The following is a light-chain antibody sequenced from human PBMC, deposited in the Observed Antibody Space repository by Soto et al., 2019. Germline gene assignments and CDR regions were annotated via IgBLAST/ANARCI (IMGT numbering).Light chain of an antibody. J-gene: IGLJ1*01. CDR1: SSDVGGYNY. V-gene: IGLV2-11*01. Sequence: QSVLTQPRSVSGSPGQSVTISCTGTSSDVGGYNYVSWYQQHPGKAPKLMIYDVSKRPSGVPDRFSGSKSDNTASLTISGLQAEDEADYYCCSYAGSYTPLYVFGNGTKVTVL. CDR3: CSYAGSYTPLYV. CDR2: DVS.